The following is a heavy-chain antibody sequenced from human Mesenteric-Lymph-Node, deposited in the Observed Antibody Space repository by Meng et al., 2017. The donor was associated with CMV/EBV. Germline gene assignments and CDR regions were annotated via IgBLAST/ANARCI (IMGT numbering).Heavy chain of an antibody. J-gene: IGHJ4*02. CDR2: MNPNGGVT. CDR3: ARDDCSSTSCYGGSYY. CDR1: GYTFTGYY. D-gene: IGHD2-2*01. Sequence: ASVKVSCKASGYTFTGYYMHWVRQATGQGLEWMGWMNPNGGVTGYAQHFQGRVTITADKSTSTAYMELSSLRSEDTAVYYCARDDCSSTSCYGGSYYWGQGTLVTVSS. V-gene: IGHV1-8*03.